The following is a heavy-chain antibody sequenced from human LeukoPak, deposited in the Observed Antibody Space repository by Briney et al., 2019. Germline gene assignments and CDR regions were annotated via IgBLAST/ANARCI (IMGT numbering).Heavy chain of an antibody. CDR2: ISSSSSYI. D-gene: IGHD3-22*01. Sequence: GGSLRLSCAASGFTFSSYSMNWVRQAPGKGLEWVSSISSSSSYIYYADSVKGRFTISRDNAKNSLYLQMNSLRAEDTAVYYCARVHYYGSSGYYFSPYYFDYWGQGTLVTVSS. CDR3: ARVHYYGSSGYYFSPYYFDY. V-gene: IGHV3-21*01. CDR1: GFTFSSYS. J-gene: IGHJ4*02.